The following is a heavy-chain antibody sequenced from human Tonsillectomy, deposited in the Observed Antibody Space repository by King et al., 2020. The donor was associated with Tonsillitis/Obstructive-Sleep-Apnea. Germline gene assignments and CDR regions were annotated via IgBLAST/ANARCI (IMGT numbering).Heavy chain of an antibody. J-gene: IGHJ4*02. CDR2: NYYSGST. CDR1: GGSISSYY. CDR3: ASSVSVYDFWSGYVIDY. Sequence: VQLQESGPGLVKPSETMSLTCTVSGGSISSYYWNWIRKPPGKGLEWIGNNYYSGSTNYNPSLRRRVTISVDTSKKQFSLKLSSVTAADTAVYYCASSVSVYDFWSGYVIDYWGQATLVTVSS. D-gene: IGHD3-3*01. V-gene: IGHV4-59*08.